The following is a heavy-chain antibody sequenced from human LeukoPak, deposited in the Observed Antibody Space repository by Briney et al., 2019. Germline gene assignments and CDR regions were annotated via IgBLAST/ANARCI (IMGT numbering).Heavy chain of an antibody. CDR2: FRGGGGST. V-gene: IGHV3-23*01. J-gene: IGHJ4*02. CDR1: GFTFSSCA. CDR3: AKSSPPPLRY. Sequence: GGSLRLSCAASGFTFSSCAMSWVRQAPGKGLEWVSSFRGGGGSTYYADSVKGRFTISRDNSKNTLYLQMNSLRAEDTAVYYCAKSSPPPLRYWGQGTLVTVSS.